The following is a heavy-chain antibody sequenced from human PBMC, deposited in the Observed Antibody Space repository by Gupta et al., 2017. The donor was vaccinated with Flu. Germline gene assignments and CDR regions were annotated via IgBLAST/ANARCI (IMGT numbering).Heavy chain of an antibody. J-gene: IGHJ5*02. CDR3: ARDGYYDFWSGYYVGGWFDP. CDR1: GFTFSIYG. D-gene: IGHD3-3*01. CDR2: IWYDGSNK. Sequence: QVQLVESGGGVVQPGRSLRLSCAASGFTFSIYGMHWVRPAPGQGLEWVAVIWYDGSNKYYADSVKGRFTISRDNSKNTLYLQMNSLRAEDTAVYYCARDGYYDFWSGYYVGGWFDPWGQGTLVTVSS. V-gene: IGHV3-33*01.